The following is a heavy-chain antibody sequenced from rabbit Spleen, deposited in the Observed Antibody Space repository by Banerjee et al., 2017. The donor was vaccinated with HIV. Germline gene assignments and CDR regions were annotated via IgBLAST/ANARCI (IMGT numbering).Heavy chain of an antibody. V-gene: IGHV1S40*01. Sequence: QSLEESGGDLVKPGASLTLTCTASGFSFSNSDFMYWVRQAPGKGLEWIACINIVTGKSVYASWAKGRFIMFRTSSTTVTLQMTSLTVADTATYFCARDLVTVIGWNFNLWGPGTLVTVS. D-gene: IGHD1-1*01. CDR3: ARDLVTVIGWNFNL. CDR2: INIVTGKS. J-gene: IGHJ4*01. CDR1: GFSFSNSDF.